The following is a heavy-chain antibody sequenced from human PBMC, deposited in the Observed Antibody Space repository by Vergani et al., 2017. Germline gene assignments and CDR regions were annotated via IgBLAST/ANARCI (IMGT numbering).Heavy chain of an antibody. CDR3: ARGHYYDYSTYYYWFNP. Sequence: QVQLQESGPGLVKPSQTLSLTCTVSGGSISSGGYYCSWIRQHPAKGLEWIGYIYYSGSTYYNPSLKSRLIISVDTSKNHFSLKLSSVTAADTAIYYCARGHYYDYSTYYYWFNPWGQGTLVTVSS. J-gene: IGHJ5*02. D-gene: IGHD3-22*01. CDR2: IYYSGST. CDR1: GGSISSGGYY. V-gene: IGHV4-31*03.